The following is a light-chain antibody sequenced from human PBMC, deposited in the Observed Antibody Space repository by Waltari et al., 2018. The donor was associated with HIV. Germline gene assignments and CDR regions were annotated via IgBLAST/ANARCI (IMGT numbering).Light chain of an antibody. J-gene: IGLJ1*01. Sequence: QSALTKPASVSGSPGQSLNISCTGTSSDVGGYNYVAWYQPHPGKAPKLMIYEISKQPSVISNRFSGSKSGTTASLTISGLQAEDEADYYCSSYTRSNKVFGNGTKVTVL. CDR1: SSDVGGYNY. CDR3: SSYTRSNKV. V-gene: IGLV2-14*01. CDR2: EIS.